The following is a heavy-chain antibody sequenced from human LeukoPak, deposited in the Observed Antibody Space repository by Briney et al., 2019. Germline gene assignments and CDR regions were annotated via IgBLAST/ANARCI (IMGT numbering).Heavy chain of an antibody. V-gene: IGHV4-59*11. Sequence: SETLSLTCTVSGGSISSHYWSWVRQPPGKGLDWIGYIYYSGSTNYNPSLKSRVTISVDTSKTQFYMKLSAVTAADTAVYYCARGYSTYPNYYYYYYMDVWGKGTTVTVSS. CDR1: GGSISSHY. D-gene: IGHD4-11*01. J-gene: IGHJ6*03. CDR2: IYYSGST. CDR3: ARGYSTYPNYYYYYYMDV.